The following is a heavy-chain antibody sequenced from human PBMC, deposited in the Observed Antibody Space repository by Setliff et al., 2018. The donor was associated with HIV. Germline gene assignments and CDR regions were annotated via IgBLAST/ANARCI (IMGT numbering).Heavy chain of an antibody. CDR3: ARVARGGHSSRWYYFDY. D-gene: IGHD6-13*01. J-gene: IGHJ4*02. V-gene: IGHV4-38-2*01. CDR2: IYHSGST. CDR1: GYSIRSGYY. Sequence: SETLSLTCAVSGYSIRSGYYWGWIRQPPGKGLEWIGSIYHSGSTYYNPSLKSRVSISVDTSKNQFSLKVSSVTAADTAVYYCARVARGGHSSRWYYFDYWGQGTLVTVSS.